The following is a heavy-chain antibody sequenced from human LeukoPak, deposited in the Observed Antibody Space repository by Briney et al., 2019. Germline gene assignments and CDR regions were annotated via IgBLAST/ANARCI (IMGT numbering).Heavy chain of an antibody. V-gene: IGHV4-39*01. Sequence: SETLSLTCTVSGGSISSSSYYWGWIRQPPGKGLGWIGSIYYSGSTYYNPSLKSRVTISVDTSKNQFSLKLSSVTAADTAVYYCARTPMIVVVMGAFDIWGQGTMVTVSS. CDR2: IYYSGST. D-gene: IGHD3-22*01. CDR1: GGSISSSSYY. CDR3: ARTPMIVVVMGAFDI. J-gene: IGHJ3*02.